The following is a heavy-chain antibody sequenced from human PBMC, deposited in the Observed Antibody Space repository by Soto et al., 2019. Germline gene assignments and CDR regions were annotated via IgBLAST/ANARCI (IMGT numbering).Heavy chain of an antibody. CDR1: GYTFTSYD. CDR2: MNPNSGNT. Sequence: GASLKVYCNTSGYTFTSYDINCVRHTTGQGLEWMGWMNPNSGNTGYAQKFQGRVTMTRNTSISTAYMELSSLRSEDTAVYYCARGLGEDYSNVKTLYEYWGQGTLVTVSS. D-gene: IGHD4-4*01. J-gene: IGHJ4*02. CDR3: ARGLGEDYSNVKTLYEY. V-gene: IGHV1-8*01.